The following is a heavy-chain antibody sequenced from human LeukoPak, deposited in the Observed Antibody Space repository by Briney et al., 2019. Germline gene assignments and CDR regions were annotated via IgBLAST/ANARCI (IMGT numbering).Heavy chain of an antibody. D-gene: IGHD3-3*01. V-gene: IGHV4-34*01. CDR2: INHSGST. Sequence: SETLSLTCAVYGGSFSGYYWSWLRQPPGKGLGWIGEINHSGSTNYNPSLKSRVTISVDTSKNQFSLKLSSVTAADTAVYYCARGGIRITIFGVATRGFDYWGQGTLVTVSS. CDR3: ARGGIRITIFGVATRGFDY. CDR1: GGSFSGYY. J-gene: IGHJ4*02.